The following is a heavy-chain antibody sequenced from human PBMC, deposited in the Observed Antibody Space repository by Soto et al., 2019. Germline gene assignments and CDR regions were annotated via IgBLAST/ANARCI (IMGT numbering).Heavy chain of an antibody. CDR3: ASVGKSGRTFDP. D-gene: IGHD3-3*01. V-gene: IGHV3-33*01. CDR1: GFTFSSYG. CDR2: IWYDGSNK. J-gene: IGHJ5*02. Sequence: QVQLVESGGGVVQPGRSLRLSCAASGFTFSSYGMHWVRQAPGKGLEWVAVIWYDGSNKYYADSVKGRFTISRDNSKNTLYLQMNSLRAEDTAVYYCASVGKSGRTFDPWCQGTLVTVSS.